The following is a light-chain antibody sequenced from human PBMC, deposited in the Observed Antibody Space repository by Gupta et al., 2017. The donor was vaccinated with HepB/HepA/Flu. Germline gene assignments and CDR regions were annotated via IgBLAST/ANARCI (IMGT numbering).Light chain of an antibody. CDR3: QQRSNWPIT. CDR2: DRS. V-gene: IGKV3-11*01. J-gene: IGKJ4*01. CDR1: QTVSTY. Sequence: EIVFTQSPATLSLSPGDRATLSCRASQTVSTYLAWYQQKPGQSPRLLIYDRSNRATGLPARFSGSGSGTDFTLTISIRDPEDFAVYCCQQRSNWPITFGRGTKLEIK.